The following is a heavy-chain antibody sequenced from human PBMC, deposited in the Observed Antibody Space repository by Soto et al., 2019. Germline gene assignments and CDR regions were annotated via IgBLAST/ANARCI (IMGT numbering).Heavy chain of an antibody. D-gene: IGHD6-13*01. CDR2: IYYSGST. Sequence: QLQLQESGPGLVKPSETLSLTCTVSGGSISSSSYYWGWIRQPPGKGLEWIGSIYYSGSTYYNPSLKSRVTISVDTSKNQFSLKLSSVTAADTAVYYCARHLALYSSSWYYADYWGQGTLVTVSS. CDR3: ARHLALYSSSWYYADY. V-gene: IGHV4-39*01. CDR1: GGSISSSSYY. J-gene: IGHJ4*02.